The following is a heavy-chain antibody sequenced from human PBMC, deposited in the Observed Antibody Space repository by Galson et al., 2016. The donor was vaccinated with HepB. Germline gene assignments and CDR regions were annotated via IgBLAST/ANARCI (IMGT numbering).Heavy chain of an antibody. CDR1: GGSINTPIYH. Sequence: SETLSLTCTVSGGSINTPIYHWAWIRQPPGKGLEWIGSISYSGSTYYNPSLQSRLAMSVDKSKNQFSLRLSSLTAADTAVYFCARDATLASAYDRDYYYGMDVWGKGTTVTVSS. V-gene: IGHV4-39*07. CDR2: ISYSGST. D-gene: IGHD5-12*01. J-gene: IGHJ6*04. CDR3: ARDATLASAYDRDYYYGMDV.